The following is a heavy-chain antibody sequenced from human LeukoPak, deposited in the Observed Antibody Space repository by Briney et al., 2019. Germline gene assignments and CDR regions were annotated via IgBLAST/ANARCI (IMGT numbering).Heavy chain of an antibody. Sequence: PSETLSLTCAVYGGSFSGYYWSWIRQPPGRGLEWIGEINHRGSTNYNPSLKSRVTISLDTSKNQFSLKLSSVTAADTAVYYCARELLTMVRGPLGYWGRGTLVTVSS. D-gene: IGHD3-10*01. CDR2: INHRGST. CDR3: ARELLTMVRGPLGY. J-gene: IGHJ4*02. V-gene: IGHV4-34*01. CDR1: GGSFSGYY.